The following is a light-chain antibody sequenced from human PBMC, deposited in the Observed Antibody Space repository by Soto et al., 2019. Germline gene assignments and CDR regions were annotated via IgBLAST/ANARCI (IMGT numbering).Light chain of an antibody. V-gene: IGKV3-11*01. J-gene: IGKJ4*01. CDR1: QSVSCL. CDR3: QQRSNWPLS. Sequence: EIVLTQSPATLSLSPGERATLSCRASQSVSCLLAWYQQKSGQPPRLLISDASNRATGVPARFSGSGSGTDFTLIISSLEPEDFAVYYCQQRSNWPLSFGGGTKVEI. CDR2: DAS.